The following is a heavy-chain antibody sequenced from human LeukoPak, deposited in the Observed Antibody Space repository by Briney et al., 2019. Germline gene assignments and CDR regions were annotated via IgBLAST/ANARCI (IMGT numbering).Heavy chain of an antibody. D-gene: IGHD4-23*01. Sequence: SETLSLTCAVYGGSFSGYYWSWIRQPPGKGLEWIGEINHSGSTNYDPSLKSRVTISVDTSKNQFSLKLSSVTAADTAVYYCARHNTMGELLDAFDTWGRGTMVTVSS. J-gene: IGHJ3*02. CDR2: INHSGST. CDR1: GGSFSGYY. V-gene: IGHV4-34*01. CDR3: ARHNTMGELLDAFDT.